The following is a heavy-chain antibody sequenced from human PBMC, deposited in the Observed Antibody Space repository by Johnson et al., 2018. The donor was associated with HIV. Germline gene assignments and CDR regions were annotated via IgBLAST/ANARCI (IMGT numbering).Heavy chain of an antibody. CDR1: EFTFSSYA. J-gene: IGHJ3*02. CDR2: ISWNSGSL. Sequence: VESGGGVVQPGGSLRLSCAASEFTFSSYAMHWVRQAPGKGLEWVSGISWNSGSLGYADSVKGRFTISRANAKSTLYLQMNSLRAEDTAVYYCARGEGGTYLPDAFDIWGQGTMVTVSS. D-gene: IGHD1-26*01. V-gene: IGHV3-9*01. CDR3: ARGEGGTYLPDAFDI.